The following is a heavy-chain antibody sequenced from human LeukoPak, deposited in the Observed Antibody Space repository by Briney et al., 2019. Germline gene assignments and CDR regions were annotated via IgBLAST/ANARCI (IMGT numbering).Heavy chain of an antibody. Sequence: TGRSLRLSCAASGFTFGSYGMHWVRQAPGKGLEWVAVIWYDGSNKYYADSVKGRFTISGDNSKNTLCLQMNSLRAEDTAVYYCARDKGYSSGKDIWGQGTMVTVSS. V-gene: IGHV3-33*01. CDR2: IWYDGSNK. D-gene: IGHD6-19*01. CDR3: ARDKGYSSGKDI. CDR1: GFTFGSYG. J-gene: IGHJ3*02.